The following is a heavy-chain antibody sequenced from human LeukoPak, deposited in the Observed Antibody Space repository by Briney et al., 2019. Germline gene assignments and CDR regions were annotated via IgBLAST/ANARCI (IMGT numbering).Heavy chain of an antibody. V-gene: IGHV3-74*01. J-gene: IGHJ4*02. Sequence: QPGGSLRLSCAASGYTFSSYAMHWVRKAPGKGLVWVSRINSDGSSTSYADSVKGRFTISRDNAKNTLYLQMNSLRAEDTAVYYCAREAEEMATAFDYWGQGTLVTVSS. CDR1: GYTFSSYA. CDR2: INSDGSST. CDR3: AREAEEMATAFDY. D-gene: IGHD5-24*01.